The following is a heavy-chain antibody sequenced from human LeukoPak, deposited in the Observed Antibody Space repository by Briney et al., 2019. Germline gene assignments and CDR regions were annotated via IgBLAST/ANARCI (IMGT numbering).Heavy chain of an antibody. CDR1: GFSFSTYG. J-gene: IGHJ4*02. D-gene: IGHD3-10*01. CDR3: AKDRDTMVRGVNYGFDY. CDR2: IRYDGSNK. Sequence: AGGSLRLSCAASGFSFSTYGMHWVRQAPGKGLEWVAFIRYDGSNKYYADSVKGRFTISRDNSKNTLCLQMNSLRAEDTAVYYCAKDRDTMVRGVNYGFDYWGQGTLVTVSS. V-gene: IGHV3-30*02.